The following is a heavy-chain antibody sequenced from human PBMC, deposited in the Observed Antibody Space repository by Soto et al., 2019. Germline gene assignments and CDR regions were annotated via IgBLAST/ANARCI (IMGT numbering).Heavy chain of an antibody. J-gene: IGHJ5*02. Sequence: PSETLSLTCSVSGDSISSGGYYWSWIRQHPGKGLERIGYIYYSGTTYYNPSLKSRVIISVDTSKNQFSLKLSSVTAADTAVYYCAIVYYDYVWGSYRFPSMNWFDPWGQGTLVTVSS. V-gene: IGHV4-31*03. CDR2: IYYSGTT. CDR1: GDSISSGGYY. D-gene: IGHD3-16*02. CDR3: AIVYYDYVWGSYRFPSMNWFDP.